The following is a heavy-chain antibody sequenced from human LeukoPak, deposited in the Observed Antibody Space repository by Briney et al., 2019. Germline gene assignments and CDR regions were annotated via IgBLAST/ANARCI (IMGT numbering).Heavy chain of an antibody. V-gene: IGHV3-30*01. Sequence: GGSLRLSCAASGFTFSSYAMHWVRQAPGKGLEWVAVISYDGSNKYYADSVKGRFTISRDNSKNTLYLQMNSLRAEDTAVYYCARGEEEMATGYYFDSGGQEPLVTFPP. CDR2: ISYDGSNK. J-gene: IGHJ4*02. CDR1: GFTFSSYA. D-gene: IGHD5-24*01. CDR3: ARGEEEMATGYYFDS.